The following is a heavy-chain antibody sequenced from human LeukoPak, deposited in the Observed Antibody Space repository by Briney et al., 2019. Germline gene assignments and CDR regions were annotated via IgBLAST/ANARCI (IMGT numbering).Heavy chain of an antibody. CDR3: ARRLSVVPAATNWFDP. D-gene: IGHD2-2*01. CDR1: GGSISSSSYY. Sequence: SETLFLTCTVSGGSISSSSYYWGWIRQPPGKGLEWIGSIYYSGSTYYNPSLKSRVTISVDTSKNQFSLKLSSVTAADTAVYYCARRLSVVPAATNWFDPWGQGTLVTVSS. CDR2: IYYSGST. V-gene: IGHV4-39*01. J-gene: IGHJ5*02.